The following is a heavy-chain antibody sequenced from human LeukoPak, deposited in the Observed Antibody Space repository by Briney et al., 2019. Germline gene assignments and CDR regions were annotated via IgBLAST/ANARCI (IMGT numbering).Heavy chain of an antibody. CDR1: GFPFTNYP. J-gene: IGHJ4*02. Sequence: GGSLRLSCSASGFPFTNYPMHWVRQAPGKGLEFVSSISSNGVSTYYADSAKGRFTISRDNSKNTLYLQMSSLRPEDTAVYYCVKDTNNPGVAGGDYWGQGTLVTVSS. CDR3: VKDTNNPGVAGGDY. CDR2: ISSNGVST. V-gene: IGHV3-64D*06. D-gene: IGHD6-19*01.